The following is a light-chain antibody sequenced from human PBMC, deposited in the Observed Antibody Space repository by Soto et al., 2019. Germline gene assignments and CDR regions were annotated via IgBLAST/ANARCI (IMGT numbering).Light chain of an antibody. CDR2: DAS. CDR3: QQRSNWPPIT. CDR1: QSVSSY. J-gene: IGKJ3*01. Sequence: EIVLTQSPATLSLSPGERATLSCRASQSVSSYLAWYQQKPGQAPRLLIYDASNRATGIPARFSGSGSGTDFTLTISSLEPEDFAVYYFQQRSNWPPITFGPGTKVDSK. V-gene: IGKV3-11*01.